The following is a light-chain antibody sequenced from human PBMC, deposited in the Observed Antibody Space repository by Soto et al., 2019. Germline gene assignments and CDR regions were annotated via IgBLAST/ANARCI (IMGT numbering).Light chain of an antibody. CDR3: AAWDDGLNAYV. V-gene: IGLV1-44*01. Sequence: QPVLTQPPSASGTPGQRVTISCSGGSSNIGTHSVNWYQHLPGTAPKLLVFNSYERPSGVPDRFSGSKSGASASLAISGLQSEDEADYFCAAWDDGLNAYVFGGGTKLTVL. CDR1: SSNIGTHS. J-gene: IGLJ1*01. CDR2: NSY.